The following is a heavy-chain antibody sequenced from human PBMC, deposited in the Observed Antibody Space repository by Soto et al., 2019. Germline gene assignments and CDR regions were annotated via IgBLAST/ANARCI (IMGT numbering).Heavy chain of an antibody. CDR2: INHSGST. Sequence: QVQLQQWGAGLLKPSETLSLTCAVYGGSFSGYYWSWIRQPPGKGREWMGEINHSGSTNYNPSLESRVTIAVDTSKHQFSLKVSSVTAADTAVYYCARGPVRLRLGELSPRAGNFDYWGQGTLVTVSS. CDR3: ARGPVRLRLGELSPRAGNFDY. V-gene: IGHV4-34*01. CDR1: GGSFSGYY. J-gene: IGHJ4*02. D-gene: IGHD3-16*02.